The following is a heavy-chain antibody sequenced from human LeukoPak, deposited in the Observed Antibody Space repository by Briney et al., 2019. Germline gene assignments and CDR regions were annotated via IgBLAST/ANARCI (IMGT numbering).Heavy chain of an antibody. CDR3: ARDYGEGDYYYDSSGLFDY. D-gene: IGHD3-22*01. Sequence: PGGSLRLSCAASGFTFGSYAMSWVRQAPGKGLEWVSAISGSGGSTYYADSVKGRFTISRDNSKNTLYLQMNSLRAEDTAVYYCARDYGEGDYYYDSSGLFDYWGQGTLVTVSS. CDR2: ISGSGGST. CDR1: GFTFGSYA. V-gene: IGHV3-23*01. J-gene: IGHJ4*02.